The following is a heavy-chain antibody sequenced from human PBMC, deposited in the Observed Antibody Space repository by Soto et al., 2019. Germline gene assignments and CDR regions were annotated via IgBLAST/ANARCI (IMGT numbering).Heavy chain of an antibody. J-gene: IGHJ4*02. Sequence: SGPTLVNPTQTLTLTCTFSGFSLTTNGVGVGWIRQPPGKALEFLTLIYWDDSTRYSPSLRSRLTITKDLSKNQVVLTMSNLDLLDTATYYCAHLIRGVILFDSWGQGALVTVSS. D-gene: IGHD3-10*01. CDR3: AHLIRGVILFDS. CDR2: IYWDDST. V-gene: IGHV2-5*02. CDR1: GFSLTTNGVG.